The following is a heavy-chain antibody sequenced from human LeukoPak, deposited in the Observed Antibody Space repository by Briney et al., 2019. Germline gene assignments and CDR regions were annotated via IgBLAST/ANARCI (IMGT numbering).Heavy chain of an antibody. CDR2: IYWNDDK. V-gene: IGHV2-5*01. CDR1: GFSLSTSGVG. CDR3: AHSPEYCSSTSCYRAHPFDY. J-gene: IGHJ4*02. D-gene: IGHD2-2*02. Sequence: GSGPTLVKPTQTLTLTCTFSGFSLSTSGVGVGWIRQPPGKALEWLALIYWNDDKRYSPSLKSRLAITKDTSKNQVVLTVTNMDPVDTATYYCAHSPEYCSSTSCYRAHPFDYWGQGTLVTVSS.